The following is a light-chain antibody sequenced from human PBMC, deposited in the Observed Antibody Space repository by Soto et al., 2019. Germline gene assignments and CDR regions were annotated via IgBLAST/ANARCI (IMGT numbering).Light chain of an antibody. CDR1: QSISNR. CDR3: QHYNSDPWT. CDR2: DAS. Sequence: DIQMTQSPSTLSASVGDRVTITCRASQSISNRLAWYHQKPGKTPNLLIYDASNLGSGVPSRFSGSGSGTEFTLTISSLQPDDFATYYCQHYNSDPWTFGQGTKVDIK. J-gene: IGKJ1*01. V-gene: IGKV1-5*01.